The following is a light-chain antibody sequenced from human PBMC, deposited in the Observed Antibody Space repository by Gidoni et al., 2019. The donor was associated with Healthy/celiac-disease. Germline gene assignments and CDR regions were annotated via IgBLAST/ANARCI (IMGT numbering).Light chain of an antibody. J-gene: IGKJ2*01. CDR2: DAS. CDR3: QQYDTHPYT. CDR1: QDISNY. Sequence: DIQMTLSPSSLSASVGDSVTITCQSRQDISNYLNWYQQKPGKAPKLLIYDASNLETGVPSRFSGSGSGTDFTFNISSLQPEDIATYYCQQYDTHPYTFGQGTKLEIK. V-gene: IGKV1-33*01.